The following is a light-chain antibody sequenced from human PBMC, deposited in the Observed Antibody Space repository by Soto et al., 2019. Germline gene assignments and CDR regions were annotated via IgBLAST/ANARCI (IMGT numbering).Light chain of an antibody. Sequence: QSVLTQPPSVSAAPGQKVTISCSGSSSNIGNNYVSWYQQLPGTAPKLLIYDNNKRPSGIPDRFSGSKSGTSATLGITGLQTGDVADDNCRTWDSSLSAYVFGTGTEVTVL. CDR2: DNN. J-gene: IGLJ1*01. CDR3: RTWDSSLSAYV. CDR1: SSNIGNNY. V-gene: IGLV1-51*01.